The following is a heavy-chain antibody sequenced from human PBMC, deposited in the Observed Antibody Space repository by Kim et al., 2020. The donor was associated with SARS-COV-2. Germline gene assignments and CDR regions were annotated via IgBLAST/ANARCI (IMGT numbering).Heavy chain of an antibody. V-gene: IGHV4-39*01. CDR3: ARGLAAAGPFDY. D-gene: IGHD6-13*01. Sequence: YCNPFLNGRVTVSVGTSKTRFSLKLSSVTAADTAVYYCARGLAAAGPFDYWGQGTLVTVSS. J-gene: IGHJ4*02.